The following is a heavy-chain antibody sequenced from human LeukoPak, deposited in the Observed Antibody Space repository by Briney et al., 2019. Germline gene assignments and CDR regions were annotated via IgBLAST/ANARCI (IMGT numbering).Heavy chain of an antibody. CDR2: IYHSGST. CDR1: GGSISSGGYS. V-gene: IGHV4-30-2*01. D-gene: IGHD6-13*01. J-gene: IGHJ5*02. Sequence: PSQTLSLTCAVSGGSISSGGYSWSWIRQPPGKGLEWIGYIYHSGSTNYNPSLKSRVTISVDTSKNQFSLKLSSVTAADTAVYYCARGRWGIAAAGMFPSGGINWFDPLGPGNPGHRLL. CDR3: ARGRWGIAAAGMFPSGGINWFDP.